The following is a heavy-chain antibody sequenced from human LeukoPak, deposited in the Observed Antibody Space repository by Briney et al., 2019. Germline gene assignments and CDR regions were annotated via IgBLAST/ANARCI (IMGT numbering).Heavy chain of an antibody. D-gene: IGHD4-23*01. CDR2: ISYDGSNK. Sequence: GGSLRLSCAASGFTFSSYAMHWVRQAPGKGLEWVAVISYDGSNKYYAHSVKGRFTISRDNSKNTLYLQMNSLRAEDTAVYYCARGDDYGGITYNWGQGTLVTVSS. CDR3: ARGDDYGGITYN. CDR1: GFTFSSYA. V-gene: IGHV3-30-3*01. J-gene: IGHJ4*02.